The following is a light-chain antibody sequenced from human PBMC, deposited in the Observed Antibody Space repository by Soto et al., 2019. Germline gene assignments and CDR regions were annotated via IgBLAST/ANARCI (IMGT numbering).Light chain of an antibody. J-gene: IGLJ1*01. CDR2: EGS. V-gene: IGLV2-23*01. CDR1: SSDLGSYNL. CDR3: RSYAGSSTFV. Sequence: QSVLTQPASVSGSPGQSITLSCTGTSSDLGSYNLVSWYQQHPGKAPKLMIYEGSKRPSGVSYRFSGSKSGNTASLTISGPQTEDEADYYCRSYAGSSTFVFGTGTNVTVL.